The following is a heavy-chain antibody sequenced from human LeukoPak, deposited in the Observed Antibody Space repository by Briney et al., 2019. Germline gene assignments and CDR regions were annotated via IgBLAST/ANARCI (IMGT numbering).Heavy chain of an antibody. D-gene: IGHD6-19*01. CDR3: ARDCSSGWYPNYYFDY. J-gene: IGHJ4*02. V-gene: IGHV3-7*01. Sequence: GGSLRLSCVASGFTFSSYWMSWVRQAPGKGQEWVANIKQDGSEKYYVDSVKGRFTISRDNAKNSLYLQMNSLRAEDTAVYYCARDCSSGWYPNYYFDYWGQGTLVTVSS. CDR1: GFTFSSYW. CDR2: IKQDGSEK.